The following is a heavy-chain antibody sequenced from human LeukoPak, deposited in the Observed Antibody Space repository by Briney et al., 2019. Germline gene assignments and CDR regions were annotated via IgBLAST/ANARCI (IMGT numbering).Heavy chain of an antibody. D-gene: IGHD6-13*01. V-gene: IGHV4-38-2*02. Sequence: SETLSLTCTVSGYSISSGHYWGWIRQPPGKGLEWIGSIYHSGSTYYNPSLKSRVTISVDTSKNQFSLKLSSVTAADTAVYYCAREGAADRQFDYWGQGTLVTVSS. J-gene: IGHJ4*02. CDR2: IYHSGST. CDR3: AREGAADRQFDY. CDR1: GYSISSGHY.